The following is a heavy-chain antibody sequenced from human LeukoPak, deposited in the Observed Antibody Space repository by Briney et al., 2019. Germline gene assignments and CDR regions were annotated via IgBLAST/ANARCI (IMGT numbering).Heavy chain of an antibody. CDR2: INQSGST. V-gene: IGHV4-34*01. J-gene: IGHJ4*02. CDR1: GGTVSGYY. CDR3: ARGPRGATPYDY. Sequence: PSETLSLTCAAYGGTVSGYYWTWIRQPLGKGLEWIGEINQSGSTNYNPSVKSRVTISMDTSKNQFSLKLTSVTAADTAVYHCARGPRGATPYDYWGQGTLVTVSS. D-gene: IGHD1-26*01.